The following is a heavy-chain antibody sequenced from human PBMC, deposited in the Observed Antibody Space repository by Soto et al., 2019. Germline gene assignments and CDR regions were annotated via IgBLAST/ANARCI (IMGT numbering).Heavy chain of an antibody. CDR1: GFTFSSYA. D-gene: IGHD3-10*01. Sequence: SLRLSCAASGFTFSSYAVSWVRQAPGKGLEWVSAISGSGGSTYYADSVKGRFTISRDNSKNTLYLQMNSLRAEDTAVYYCAKLRAGNYYGPVMDVWGQGTTVTVS. CDR2: ISGSGGST. J-gene: IGHJ6*02. V-gene: IGHV3-23*01. CDR3: AKLRAGNYYGPVMDV.